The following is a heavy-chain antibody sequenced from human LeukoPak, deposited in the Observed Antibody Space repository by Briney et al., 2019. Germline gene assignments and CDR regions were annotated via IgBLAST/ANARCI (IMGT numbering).Heavy chain of an antibody. CDR3: ARSEGRWFDP. CDR2: MDVSGTT. V-gene: IGHV4-31*03. Sequence: PSETLSLSCSVSGGSINHGGYNWNWIRQHPGKGLEGIGYMDVSGTTSYNPSLQSRVTMSIDKSKSRFSLKMKSVTGADSGVYYCARSEGRWFDPWGQGPLVTVSS. CDR1: GGSINHGGYN. J-gene: IGHJ5*02.